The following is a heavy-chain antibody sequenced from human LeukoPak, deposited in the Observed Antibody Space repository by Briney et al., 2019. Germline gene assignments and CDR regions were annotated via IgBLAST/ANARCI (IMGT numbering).Heavy chain of an antibody. CDR1: GGSFSGYY. CDR2: INHSGST. V-gene: IGHV4-34*01. D-gene: IGHD6-19*01. Sequence: SETLSLTCAVYGGSFSGYYWSWIRQPPGKVLEWIGEINHSGSTNYNPSLKSRVTISVDTSKNQFSLKLSSVTAADTAVYYCARSPGGVSAVAGHPFDYWGQGTLVTVSS. J-gene: IGHJ4*02. CDR3: ARSPGGVSAVAGHPFDY.